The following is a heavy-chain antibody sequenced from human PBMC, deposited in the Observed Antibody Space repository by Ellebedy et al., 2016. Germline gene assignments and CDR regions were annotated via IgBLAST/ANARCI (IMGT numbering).Heavy chain of an antibody. D-gene: IGHD2-2*01. Sequence: GESLKISXAASGFTYSDYYMSWIRQAPGKGLLWVSYISSSSSYTNYADSVKGRFTISRDNAKNSLYLQMNSLRAEDTAVYYCARDLCSSTSCYDGYFDYWGQGTLVNVSS. V-gene: IGHV3-11*05. CDR3: ARDLCSSTSCYDGYFDY. CDR2: ISSSSSYT. J-gene: IGHJ4*02. CDR1: GFTYSDYY.